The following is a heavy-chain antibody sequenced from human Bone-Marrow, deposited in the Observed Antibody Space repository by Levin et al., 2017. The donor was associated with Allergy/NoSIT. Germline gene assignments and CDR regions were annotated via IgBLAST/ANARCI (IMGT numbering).Heavy chain of an antibody. V-gene: IGHV4-38-2*02. CDR1: SYSISSGYY. J-gene: IGHJ5*02. CDR3: ARDGSTWYGNWFDP. Sequence: PGGSLRLSCTVSSYSISSGYYWAWIRQSPGKGLEWVGSINYSGSTYYNPSLKSRVTVSLDTSKNQFSLKLNSATAADTAMYYCARDGSTWYGNWFDPWGQGTLVTVSS. CDR2: INYSGST. D-gene: IGHD6-13*01.